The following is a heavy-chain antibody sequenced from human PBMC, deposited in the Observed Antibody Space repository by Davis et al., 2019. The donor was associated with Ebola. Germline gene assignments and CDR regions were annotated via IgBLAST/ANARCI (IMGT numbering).Heavy chain of an antibody. D-gene: IGHD2-2*03. CDR3: ARDLSWILFDY. CDR1: GFTFSSYT. CDR2: ISSSGEDT. V-gene: IGHV3-23*01. J-gene: IGHJ4*02. Sequence: PGGSLRLSCAASGFTFSSYTMTWVRQAPGRGLEWVSGISSSGEDTHYADSVNGRFTVSRDNSKNTLYLQMNSLRAEDTAVYYCARDLSWILFDYWGQGTLVTVS.